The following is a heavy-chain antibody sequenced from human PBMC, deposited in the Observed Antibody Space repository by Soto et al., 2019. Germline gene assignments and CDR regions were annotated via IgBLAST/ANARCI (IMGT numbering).Heavy chain of an antibody. V-gene: IGHV1-18*01. Sequence: GASVKVSCKASGYTFTRSGINSVRQAPGQGLEWMGWISTYNGDTKYAQTFQGRVTMTTDTSTSTVHMEVRSLRSDDTAVYYCAREGVAPYYYYGMDVWGQGTPVTVSS. D-gene: IGHD5-12*01. J-gene: IGHJ6*02. CDR2: ISTYNGDT. CDR1: GYTFTRSG. CDR3: AREGVAPYYYYGMDV.